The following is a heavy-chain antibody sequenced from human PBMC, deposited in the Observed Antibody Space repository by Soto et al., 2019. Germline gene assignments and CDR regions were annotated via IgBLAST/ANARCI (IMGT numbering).Heavy chain of an antibody. D-gene: IGHD3-3*01. V-gene: IGHV3-21*01. Sequence: EVQLLESGGGLVKPGGSLRLSCAASGFSFSDYSMNWVRQAPGKGLEWVSSITTSSSYIYYADSVKGRFTISRDNAKNSMYLQMNSLRAEDTAVYYCARSSSYEFWSDFPSYSDHWGPGNLVTVSS. CDR3: ARSSSYEFWSDFPSYSDH. J-gene: IGHJ4*02. CDR2: ITTSSSYI. CDR1: GFSFSDYS.